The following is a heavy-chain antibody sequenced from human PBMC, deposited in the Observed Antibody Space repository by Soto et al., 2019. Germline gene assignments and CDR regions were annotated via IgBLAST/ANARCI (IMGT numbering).Heavy chain of an antibody. D-gene: IGHD3-10*01. V-gene: IGHV4-34*10. CDR1: GGSFSGYY. J-gene: IGHJ4*02. Sequence: SETLSLTCAVYGGSFSGYYWSWIRQPPGKGLEWIGYIYYSGSTYYNPSLKSRVTMTTDTSTSTAYMELRSLRSDDTAVYYCARDMVRGVIIFDYWGQGTLVTVSS. CDR2: IYYSGST. CDR3: ARDMVRGVIIFDY.